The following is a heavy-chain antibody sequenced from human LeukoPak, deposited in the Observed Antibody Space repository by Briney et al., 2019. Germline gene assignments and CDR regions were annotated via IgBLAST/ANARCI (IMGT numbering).Heavy chain of an antibody. CDR1: GFTFRSYW. CDR2: INSDGSST. CDR3: ARAMVPLFED. J-gene: IGHJ4*02. D-gene: IGHD4/OR15-4a*01. Sequence: GGSLRLSCAASGFTFRSYWMHWVRQPTGKALVWVSRINSDGSSTSYADSVKGRFTISRDNAKNTLYLQMNSLRAEDTAVYYCARAMVPLFEDWGQGALVTVSS. V-gene: IGHV3-74*01.